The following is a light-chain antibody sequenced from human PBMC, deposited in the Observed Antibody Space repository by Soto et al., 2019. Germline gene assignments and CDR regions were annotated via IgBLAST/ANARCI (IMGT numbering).Light chain of an antibody. CDR2: GIS. CDR1: QNIHTS. Sequence: EIVMTQSPATLSVSPGERATLSCRAGQNIHTSLAWYQQKPGQAPRLLIYGISKRATDIPDRFSGSGSGTEFTLTISSLQPEDFATYYCQQHGQWPITFGQGTRLEIK. J-gene: IGKJ5*01. CDR3: QQHGQWPIT. V-gene: IGKV3D-15*01.